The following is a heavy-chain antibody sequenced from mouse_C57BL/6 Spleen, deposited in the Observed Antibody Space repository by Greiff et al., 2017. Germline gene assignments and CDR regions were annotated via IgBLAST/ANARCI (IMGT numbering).Heavy chain of an antibody. D-gene: IGHD2-5*01. CDR3: AIYYSNYDYAMDY. Sequence: EVQLVESGPGLVKPSQSLSLTCSVTGYSITSGYYWNWIRQFPGNKLEWMGYISYDGSNNYNPSLKNRISITRDTSKNQFFLKLNSVTTEDTATYYCAIYYSNYDYAMDYWGQGTSVTVSS. CDR2: ISYDGSN. J-gene: IGHJ4*01. V-gene: IGHV3-6*01. CDR1: GYSITSGYY.